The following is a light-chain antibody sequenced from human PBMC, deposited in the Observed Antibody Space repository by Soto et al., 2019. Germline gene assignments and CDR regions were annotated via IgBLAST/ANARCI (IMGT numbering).Light chain of an antibody. CDR2: EVT. CDR3: ASYAGGNQV. J-gene: IGLJ1*01. Sequence: QSVLTQPPSASGSPGQSVTISCTGTSSDVSGYNYVSWYQHHPGKAPKLMIYEVTRRPSGVPDRFSGSKSGNTASLTVSGLLPEDEADYYGASYAGGNQVFGTGTKVTVL. V-gene: IGLV2-8*01. CDR1: SSDVSGYNY.